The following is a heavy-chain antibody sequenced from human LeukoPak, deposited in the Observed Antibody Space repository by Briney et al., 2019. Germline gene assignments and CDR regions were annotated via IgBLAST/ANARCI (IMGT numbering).Heavy chain of an antibody. J-gene: IGHJ2*01. CDR3: AKTDRSWYLDL. Sequence: PGGSLRLSCAASGFTFSSYAMSWVRQAPGKGLEWVSAITGSGSGTYYADSVKGRFTISRDNSKNTLYLQMNSLRAEDTAIYYCAKTDRSWYLDLWGRGTLVTVSS. V-gene: IGHV3-23*01. CDR2: ITGSGSGT. CDR1: GFTFSSYA.